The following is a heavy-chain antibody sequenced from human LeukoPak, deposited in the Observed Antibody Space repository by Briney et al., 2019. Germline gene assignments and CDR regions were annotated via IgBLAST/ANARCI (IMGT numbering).Heavy chain of an antibody. D-gene: IGHD3-3*01. CDR1: GGSISSYY. CDR3: ARARTTIFGVVTGPYMDV. Sequence: PSETLSLTCTVSGGSISSYYWSWIRQPPGKGLEWIGYIYTSGSTNYNPSLKSRVTISVDTSKNQFSLKPSSVTAADTAVYYCARARTTIFGVVTGPYMDVWGKGTTVTVSS. V-gene: IGHV4-4*09. CDR2: IYTSGST. J-gene: IGHJ6*03.